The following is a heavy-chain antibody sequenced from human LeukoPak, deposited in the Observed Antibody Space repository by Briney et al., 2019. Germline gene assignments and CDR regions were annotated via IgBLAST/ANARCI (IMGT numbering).Heavy chain of an antibody. J-gene: IGHJ3*02. CDR1: GFTFSNYW. Sequence: GGSLRLSCAASGFTFSNYWMHWVRQAPGKGLVWVSRINSDGSSTSYADFVKGRFTISRDNAKNTLYLQMNSLRAEDTAVYYCGREGSGAFDIWGQGTMVTISS. D-gene: IGHD3-10*01. V-gene: IGHV3-74*01. CDR2: INSDGSST. CDR3: GREGSGAFDI.